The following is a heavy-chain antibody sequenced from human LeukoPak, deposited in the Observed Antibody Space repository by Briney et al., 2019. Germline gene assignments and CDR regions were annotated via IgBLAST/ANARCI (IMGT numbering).Heavy chain of an antibody. V-gene: IGHV3-30*03. CDR2: ISYDGSNK. J-gene: IGHJ4*02. CDR1: GFTFSSYG. Sequence: PGRSLRLSCAASGFTFSSYGMHWVRQAPGKGLEWVAVISYDGSNKGYADSVKGRFTLSRDNSKNTLYLHMNSLRAEDTAVYYCTRGGRFLDFWGQGTLVTVSS. D-gene: IGHD3-3*01. CDR3: TRGGRFLDF.